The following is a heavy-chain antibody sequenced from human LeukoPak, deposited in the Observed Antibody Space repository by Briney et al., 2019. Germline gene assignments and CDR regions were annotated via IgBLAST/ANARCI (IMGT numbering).Heavy chain of an antibody. Sequence: SETLSLTCTVSGGSISSYDWSWIRQPPGKGLEWIGYIYYSGSTNYNPSLKSRVTISVDTSKNQFSLKLSSVTAADTAVYYCARAGHILRSRVVDGDYVWLGNWFDPWGQGTLVTVSS. CDR3: ARAGHILRSRVVDGDYVWLGNWFDP. CDR1: GGSISSYD. CDR2: IYYSGST. V-gene: IGHV4-59*01. D-gene: IGHD4-17*01. J-gene: IGHJ5*02.